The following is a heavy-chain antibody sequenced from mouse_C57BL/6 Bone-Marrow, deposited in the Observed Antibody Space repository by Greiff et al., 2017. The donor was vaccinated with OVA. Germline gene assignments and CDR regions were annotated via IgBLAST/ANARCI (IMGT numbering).Heavy chain of an antibody. CDR3: ARRHYGSSPWYFDV. CDR2: ISSGGSYT. V-gene: IGHV5-6*01. J-gene: IGHJ1*03. CDR1: GFTFSSYG. Sequence: EVHLVESGGDLVKPGGSLKLSCAASGFTFSSYGMSWVRQTPDKRLEWVATISSGGSYTYYPDSVKGRFTISRDNAKNTLYLQMSSLKSEDTAMYYCARRHYGSSPWYFDVWGTGTTVTVSS. D-gene: IGHD1-1*01.